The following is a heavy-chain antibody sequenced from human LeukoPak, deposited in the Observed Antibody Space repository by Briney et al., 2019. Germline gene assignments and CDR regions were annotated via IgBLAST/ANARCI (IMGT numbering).Heavy chain of an antibody. CDR1: GGSISSYY. CDR2: IYYSGST. D-gene: IGHD2-2*01. CDR3: AIGRDSSTFDY. V-gene: IGHV4-59*01. Sequence: SETLSLTCTVSGGSISSYYWSWIRQPPGKGLEWIGYIYYSGSTNYNPSLKSRVTISVDTSKNQFSLKLSSVTAADTAVYYCAIGRDSSTFDYWGQGTLVTVSS. J-gene: IGHJ4*02.